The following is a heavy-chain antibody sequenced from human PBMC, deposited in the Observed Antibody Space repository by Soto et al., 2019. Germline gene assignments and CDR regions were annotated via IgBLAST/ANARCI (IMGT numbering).Heavy chain of an antibody. D-gene: IGHD3-22*01. V-gene: IGHV4-4*02. CDR3: ATSAYDSSGYYYGWYFDL. CDR1: GGSISSSNW. J-gene: IGHJ2*01. CDR2: IYHSGST. Sequence: QVQLQESGPGLVKPSGTLSLTCAVSGGSISSSNWWSWVRQPPGKGLEWIGEIYHSGSTNYNPSLKRRVTISVDKSKNQFSLQLSSVTAADTAVYYCATSAYDSSGYYYGWYFDLWGRGTLVTVSS.